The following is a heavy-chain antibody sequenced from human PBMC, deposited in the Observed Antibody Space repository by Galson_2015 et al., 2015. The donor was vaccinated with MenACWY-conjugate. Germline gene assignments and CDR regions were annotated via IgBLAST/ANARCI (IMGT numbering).Heavy chain of an antibody. CDR3: ARDRRRERDYYYYGMDV. V-gene: IGHV1-69*13. CDR2: IIPMFGTA. J-gene: IGHJ6*02. CDR1: GRTFSNYG. Sequence: SVKVSCKASGRTFSNYGISWVRQAPGQGLEGMGGIIPMFGTANPAQKFQGRVTITADESTSTAYMELSSLTFEDTAVYYCARDRRRERDYYYYGMDVWGQGTTVTVSS.